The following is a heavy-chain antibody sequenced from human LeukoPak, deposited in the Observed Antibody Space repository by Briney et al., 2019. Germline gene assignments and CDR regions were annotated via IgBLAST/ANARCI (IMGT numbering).Heavy chain of an antibody. V-gene: IGHV3-48*03. CDR3: ARRQIGVLSP. Sequence: GGSLRLSCAASGFTLSTYEMTWVRQAPGKGLEWVSYISSSGDTKYYADSVTGRFTNSRDSAKNSLYLQMNTLRAEDTAVYYCARRQIGVLSPWGQGTLVIVSS. J-gene: IGHJ5*02. CDR1: GFTLSTYE. D-gene: IGHD2-8*01. CDR2: ISSSGDTK.